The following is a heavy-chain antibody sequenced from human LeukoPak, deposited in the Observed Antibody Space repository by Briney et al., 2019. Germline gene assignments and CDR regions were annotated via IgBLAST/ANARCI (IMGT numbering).Heavy chain of an antibody. CDR3: ARDPGYDFWSGYQYYFDY. CDR1: GYTFTSYG. J-gene: IGHJ4*02. Sequence: ASVKVSCKASGYTFTSYGISWVRQAPGQGLEWMGWISAYNGNTNYAQKLQGRVTMTTDTSTSTAYMELRSLRSDDTAVYYCARDPGYDFWSGYQYYFDYWGQGTLVTVPS. D-gene: IGHD3-3*01. CDR2: ISAYNGNT. V-gene: IGHV1-18*01.